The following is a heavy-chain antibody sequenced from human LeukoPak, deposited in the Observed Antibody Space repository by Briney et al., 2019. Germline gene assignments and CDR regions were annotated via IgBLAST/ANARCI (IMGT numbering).Heavy chain of an antibody. D-gene: IGHD6-19*01. CDR1: GDSFSSNSAA. Sequence: SQTLSLTCAISGDSFSSNSAAWNWIRQSPSRGLEWLGRTYYRSKWYNDYAVSVKSRITINPDTSKNQFSLQLNSVTPEDTAVYYCARCQTVMYSSGRRMILIFDYWGQGTLVTVSS. CDR3: ARCQTVMYSSGRRMILIFDY. V-gene: IGHV6-1*01. CDR2: TYYRSKWYN. J-gene: IGHJ4*02.